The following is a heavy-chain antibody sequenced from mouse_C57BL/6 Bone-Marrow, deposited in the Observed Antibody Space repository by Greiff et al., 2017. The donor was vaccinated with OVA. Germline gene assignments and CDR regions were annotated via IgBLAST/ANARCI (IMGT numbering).Heavy chain of an antibody. Sequence: VQLQQSGAELARPGASVKMSCKASGYTFTSYTMHWVKQRPGQGLEWIGYINPSSGYTKYNQKFKDKATLTADKSSSTAYMQLSSLTSEDSAVYYCSMITTTRRAAMDYWGQGTSVTVSS. D-gene: IGHD2-4*01. CDR1: GYTFTSYT. V-gene: IGHV1-4*01. CDR2: INPSSGYT. CDR3: SMITTTRRAAMDY. J-gene: IGHJ4*01.